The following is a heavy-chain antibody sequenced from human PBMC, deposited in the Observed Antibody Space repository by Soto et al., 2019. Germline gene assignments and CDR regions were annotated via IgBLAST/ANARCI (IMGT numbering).Heavy chain of an antibody. D-gene: IGHD3-22*01. V-gene: IGHV4-31*03. J-gene: IGHJ4*02. Sequence: PSETLSPTCTVSGGSISSGGYYWRWIRQHPGKGLEWIGYIYYSGSTYYNPSLKSRVTISVDTSKNQFSLKLSSVTAADTAVYYCARAYYYDSSGQKGVLFDYWGQGTLVTVSS. CDR2: IYYSGST. CDR1: GGSISSGGYY. CDR3: ARAYYYDSSGQKGVLFDY.